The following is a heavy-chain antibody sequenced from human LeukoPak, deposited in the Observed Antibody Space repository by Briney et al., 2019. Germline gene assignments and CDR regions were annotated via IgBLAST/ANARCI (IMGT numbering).Heavy chain of an antibody. CDR1: GFTFSSYA. D-gene: IGHD6-19*01. Sequence: GGSLRLSCSASGFTFSSYAMHWVRQAPGKGLEWVAIISYDGSNKYYADSVKGRFTTSKDNSKNTLYLQMNSLRAEDTAVYYCARVRNSGWGYHYGMDVWGQGTTVTVSS. J-gene: IGHJ6*02. CDR3: ARVRNSGWGYHYGMDV. V-gene: IGHV3-30-3*01. CDR2: ISYDGSNK.